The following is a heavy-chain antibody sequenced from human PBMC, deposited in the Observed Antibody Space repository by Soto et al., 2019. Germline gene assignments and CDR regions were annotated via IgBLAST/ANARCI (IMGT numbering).Heavy chain of an antibody. CDR3: ACDSGGYPNY. Sequence: EVQLVESGGGLVKPGGSLRLSCAASGFTFSSYSMNWVRQAPGKGLEWVSSISSSSSYIYYADSVKGRFTISRDNAENSRYAQMNSLRGEDRAVYYCACDSGGYPNYWGQVPLVTVSA. CDR2: ISSSSSYI. J-gene: IGHJ4*02. D-gene: IGHD2-15*01. CDR1: GFTFSSYS. V-gene: IGHV3-21*01.